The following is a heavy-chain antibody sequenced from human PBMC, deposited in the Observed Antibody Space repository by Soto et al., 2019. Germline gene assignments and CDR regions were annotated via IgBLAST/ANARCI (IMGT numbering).Heavy chain of an antibody. Sequence: GGSLRLSCAASGFTFSSYGMHWVRQAPGKGLEWVAVIWYDGSNKYYADSVKGRFTISRDNSKNTLYLQMNSLRAEDTAVYYCASERALDCTNGVCYFGYWGQGTLVTVSS. D-gene: IGHD2-8*01. CDR1: GFTFSSYG. CDR2: IWYDGSNK. J-gene: IGHJ4*02. CDR3: ASERALDCTNGVCYFGY. V-gene: IGHV3-33*01.